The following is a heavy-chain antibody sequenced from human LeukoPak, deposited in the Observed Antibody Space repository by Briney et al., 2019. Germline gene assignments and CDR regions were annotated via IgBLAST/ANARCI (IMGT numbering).Heavy chain of an antibody. CDR2: IYYSGST. CDR1: GGSISSYY. J-gene: IGHJ4*02. V-gene: IGHV4-59*01. Sequence: SETLSLTCTVSGGSISSYYWSWIRQPPGKGLEWIGYIYYSGSTNYNPSLKSRVTISVDTSKNQFSLKLSSVTAADTAVYYCAGDSSRSYYVMLDYWGQGTLVTVSS. D-gene: IGHD1-26*01. CDR3: AGDSSRSYYVMLDY.